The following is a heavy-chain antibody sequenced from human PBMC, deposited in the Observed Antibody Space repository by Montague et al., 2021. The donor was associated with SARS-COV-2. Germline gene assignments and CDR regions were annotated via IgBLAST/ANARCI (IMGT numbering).Heavy chain of an antibody. CDR3: ARGGGYYNYGLDV. D-gene: IGHD3-22*01. J-gene: IGHJ6*02. CDR1: GGSIISYY. Sequence: SETLSLTCTVSGGSIISYYWSWIRQPPGKGLEWIGYMYYSGSTNYNPSLKSRVTLSVDTSKNQFSLKLSSVTAADTAVYYCARGGGYYNYGLDVWGPGTTVTVSS. CDR2: MYYSGST. V-gene: IGHV4-59*13.